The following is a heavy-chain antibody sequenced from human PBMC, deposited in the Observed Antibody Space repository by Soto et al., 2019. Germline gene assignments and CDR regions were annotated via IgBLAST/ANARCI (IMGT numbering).Heavy chain of an antibody. V-gene: IGHV5-51*01. CDR3: ARHNRYSSTWFEGWFDP. CDR1: GCSLTNYW. J-gene: IGHJ5*02. D-gene: IGHD6-13*01. CDR2: IHPGDSDT. Sequence: RGESLPISCQGSGCSLTNYWVGWVRQINGRGLEWMGIIHPGDSDTRYSPFFQGQVTISADKSISTAYLQWSSLEASDTAMYYCARHNRYSSTWFEGWFDPWGQGTLVTVSS.